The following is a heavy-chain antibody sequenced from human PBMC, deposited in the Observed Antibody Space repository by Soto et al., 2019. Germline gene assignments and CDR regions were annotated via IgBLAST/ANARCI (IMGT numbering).Heavy chain of an antibody. D-gene: IGHD6-6*01. CDR2: IYPGDSET. V-gene: IGHV5-51*01. CDR3: ARGFRDMAPPQSSNFDY. J-gene: IGHJ4*02. CDR1: GYSFSTYW. Sequence: GESLKISCKGSGYSFSTYWIGWVRQMPGKGLEWLGIIYPGDSETRYSPSFQGQVTISADKSISTAYLQWSSLKASDTAMYYCARGFRDMAPPQSSNFDYWGQGTLVTVSS.